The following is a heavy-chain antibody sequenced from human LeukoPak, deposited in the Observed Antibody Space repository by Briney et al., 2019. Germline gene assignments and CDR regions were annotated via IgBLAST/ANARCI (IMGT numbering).Heavy chain of an antibody. J-gene: IGHJ4*02. CDR2: IIVGSGRT. Sequence: SVKVSCKASGFTFSNSAIQWVRQARGQRLEWIGWIIVGSGRTHYAQNLQERLTITRDMSTNTAHMELSSLRSEDTAVYYCAAELYSGTYGRCCSFAFWGQGTPVTVSS. D-gene: IGHD1-26*01. V-gene: IGHV1-58*02. CDR3: AAELYSGTYGRCCSFAF. CDR1: GFTFSNSA.